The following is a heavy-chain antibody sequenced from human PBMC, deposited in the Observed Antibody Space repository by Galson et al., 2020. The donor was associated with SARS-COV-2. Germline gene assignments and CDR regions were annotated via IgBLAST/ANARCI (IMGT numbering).Heavy chain of an antibody. Sequence: GSLRLSCAASGFTFSDHYMDWVRQAPGKGLEWVGRIRNKPSSYTTEYAASVKGRFTILRDDSENSLYLQMNSLKIEDTAVYYCTRSGTGWTDWFDPWGQGTLVTVSS. CDR2: IRNKPSSYTT. CDR3: TRSGTGWTDWFDP. V-gene: IGHV3-72*01. J-gene: IGHJ5*02. D-gene: IGHD2-8*02. CDR1: GFTFSDHY.